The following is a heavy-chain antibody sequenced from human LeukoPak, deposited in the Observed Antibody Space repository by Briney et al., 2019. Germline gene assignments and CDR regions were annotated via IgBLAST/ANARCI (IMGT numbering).Heavy chain of an antibody. CDR3: AVYYYDSRGYLFDY. Sequence: SETLSLTCTVSGGPISSYYWSWIRQPAGKGLEWIGRIYTSGSTNYNPSLKSRVTISVDKSKNQFSLKLSSVTAADTAVYYCAVYYYDSRGYLFDYWGQGTLVTVSS. V-gene: IGHV4-4*07. CDR2: IYTSGST. D-gene: IGHD3-22*01. J-gene: IGHJ4*02. CDR1: GGPISSYY.